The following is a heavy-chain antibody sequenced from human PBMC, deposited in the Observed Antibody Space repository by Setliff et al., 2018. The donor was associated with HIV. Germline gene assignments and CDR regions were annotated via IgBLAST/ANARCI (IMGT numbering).Heavy chain of an antibody. Sequence: PGGSLRLSCAASGFTFSRFRMHWVRQAPGQGLVWVSGINNDTTTTTYADSVKGRFSISRDNAKNTLYLEMNGLRGEDTAVYYCVIFSYSSGWGQGTQVTVSS. CDR1: GFTFSRFR. CDR2: INNDTTTT. CDR3: VIFSYSSG. J-gene: IGHJ4*02. V-gene: IGHV3-74*01. D-gene: IGHD1-26*01.